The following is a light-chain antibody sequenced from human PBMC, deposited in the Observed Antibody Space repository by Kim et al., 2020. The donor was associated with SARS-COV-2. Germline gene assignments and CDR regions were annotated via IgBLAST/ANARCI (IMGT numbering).Light chain of an antibody. Sequence: SLAPGDRATPSCRASQNVNNYLAWYQQKPGQPPRLLLYDVSNRATGIPARFSGTGSGTDFTLTISSLEPEVFAVYYCQHRKNWPVTFGGGTKLEI. CDR1: QNVNNY. V-gene: IGKV3-11*01. J-gene: IGKJ4*01. CDR2: DVS. CDR3: QHRKNWPVT.